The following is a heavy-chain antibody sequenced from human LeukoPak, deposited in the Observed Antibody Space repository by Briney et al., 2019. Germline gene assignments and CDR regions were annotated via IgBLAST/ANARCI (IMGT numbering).Heavy chain of an antibody. V-gene: IGHV1-2*02. CDR1: GYTFTGHY. Sequence: ASVKVSCKASGYTFTGHYMHWVRQAPGQGLEWMGWIKPDTGVTYYAQNFQGRFTMTTDTSISTVYMELSSLRSDDTAVYYCARDNNRGPDYWGQGTLVTVSS. D-gene: IGHD1-14*01. CDR3: ARDNNRGPDY. J-gene: IGHJ4*02. CDR2: IKPDTGVT.